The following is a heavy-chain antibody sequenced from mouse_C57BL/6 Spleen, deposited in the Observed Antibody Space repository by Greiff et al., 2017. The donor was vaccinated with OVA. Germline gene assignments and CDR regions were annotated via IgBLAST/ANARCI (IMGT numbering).Heavy chain of an antibody. Sequence: EVKVVESGAELVRPGASVKLSCTASGFNIKDDYMHWVKQRPEQGLEWIGWIDPENGDTEYASKFQGKATITADTSSNTAYLQLSSLTSEDTAVYYCTTTDYGSSPWFAYWGQGTLVTVSA. CDR1: GFNIKDDY. D-gene: IGHD1-1*01. CDR2: IDPENGDT. J-gene: IGHJ3*01. CDR3: TTTDYGSSPWFAY. V-gene: IGHV14-4*01.